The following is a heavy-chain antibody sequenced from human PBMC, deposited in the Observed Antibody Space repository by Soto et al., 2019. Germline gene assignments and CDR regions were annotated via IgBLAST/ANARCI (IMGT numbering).Heavy chain of an antibody. V-gene: IGHV3-7*01. CDR3: AGPGYCSSTSCRDYYYYMDV. Sequence: GGSLRLSCAASGFTFSSYWMSWVRQAPGKGLELVANIKQEGSEKYYVDFVKGGFTTSRDNAKNSLYLQMNSLGAEETAVYYCAGPGYCSSTSCRDYYYYMDVWGKGTTVTVSS. D-gene: IGHD2-2*01. J-gene: IGHJ6*03. CDR2: IKQEGSEK. CDR1: GFTFSSYW.